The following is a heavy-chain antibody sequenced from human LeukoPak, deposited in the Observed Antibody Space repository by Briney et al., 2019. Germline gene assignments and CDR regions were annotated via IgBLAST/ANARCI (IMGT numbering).Heavy chain of an antibody. CDR2: ISYDGSNK. V-gene: IGHV3-30*18. CDR3: AKPRGLMANPFDY. CDR1: GFTFSNYG. D-gene: IGHD1-14*01. J-gene: IGHJ4*02. Sequence: PGGSLRLSCEASGFTFSNYGMHWVRQAPGKGLEWVAVISYDGSNKYYADSVKGRFTISRDNSKNTLYLQMNSLRAEDTAVYYCAKPRGLMANPFDYWGQGTLVTVSS.